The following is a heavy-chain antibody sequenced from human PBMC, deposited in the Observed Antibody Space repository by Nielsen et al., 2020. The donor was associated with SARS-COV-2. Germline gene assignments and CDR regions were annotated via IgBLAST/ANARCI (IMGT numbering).Heavy chain of an antibody. D-gene: IGHD4-11*01. V-gene: IGHV3-7*05. J-gene: IGHJ4*02. CDR2: INEGGSVV. CDR3: ARDAAYSRFDY. CDR1: GLIFSSSW. Sequence: GESLKISCAASGLIFSSSWMVWVRQAPGKGLEWVANINEGGSVVNYVDSVKGRFTISRDNAGKSLYLQMNSLRAEDTAVYYCARDAAYSRFDYWGQGTLVTVSS.